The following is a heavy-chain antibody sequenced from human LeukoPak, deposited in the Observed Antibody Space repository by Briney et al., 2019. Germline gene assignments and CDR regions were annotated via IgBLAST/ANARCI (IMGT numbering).Heavy chain of an antibody. CDR2: LSTSTTFI. CDR3: AGSPDVVETLFDL. Sequence: GGSLRLSCAASGFTFTDYYMSSFPQAPGKGLEWFSYLSTSTTFISYDDSVRRRFTISRDNVKNSLYLQMNSLRAEDTAVYYCAGSPDVVETLFDLWGQG. J-gene: IGHJ5*02. CDR1: GFTFTDYY. V-gene: IGHV3-11*03. D-gene: IGHD2-21*01.